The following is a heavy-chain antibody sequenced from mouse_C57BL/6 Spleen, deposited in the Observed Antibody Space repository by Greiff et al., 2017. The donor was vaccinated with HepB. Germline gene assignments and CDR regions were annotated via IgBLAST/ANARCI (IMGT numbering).Heavy chain of an antibody. CDR1: GFTFSSYA. V-gene: IGHV5-4*01. J-gene: IGHJ2*01. CDR2: VSDGGSYT. Sequence: EVQGVESGGGLVKPGGSLKLSCAASGFTFSSYAMSWVRQTPEKRLEWVATVSDGGSYTYYPANVKGRFTISRDNAKNNLYLQMSHLKSEDTAMYYCARGDTTGFDYWGQGTTLTVSS. CDR3: ARGDTTGFDY. D-gene: IGHD1-1*01.